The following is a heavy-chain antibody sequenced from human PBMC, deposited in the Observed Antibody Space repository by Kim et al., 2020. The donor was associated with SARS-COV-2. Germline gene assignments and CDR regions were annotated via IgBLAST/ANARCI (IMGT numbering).Heavy chain of an antibody. CDR3: ARDWEVGGVMAIDY. D-gene: IGHD3-16*01. CDR1: GFTFSSYG. CDR2: IWYDGSNK. V-gene: IGHV3-33*01. J-gene: IGHJ4*02. Sequence: GGSLRLSCAASGFTFSSYGMHWVRQAPGKGLEWVALIWYDGSNKYYADSVKGRFTISRDNSKNTLYLQMNSLRAEDTAVYYCARDWEVGGVMAIDYWGQGTLVTASS.